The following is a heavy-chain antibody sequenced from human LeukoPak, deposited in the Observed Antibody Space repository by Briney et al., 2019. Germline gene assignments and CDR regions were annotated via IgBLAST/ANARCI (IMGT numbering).Heavy chain of an antibody. CDR2: FDPEDGET. D-gene: IGHD6-13*01. Sequence: ASVKVSCKVSGYTLTELSMHWVRQAPGKGLEWMGGFDPEDGETIYAQKFQGRVTMTEDTSTDTAYMELSSLRSEDTAVYYCATGVPSGYSSSWYIGPFDYWGQGTLVTVSS. J-gene: IGHJ4*02. CDR3: ATGVPSGYSSSWYIGPFDY. CDR1: GYTLTELS. V-gene: IGHV1-24*01.